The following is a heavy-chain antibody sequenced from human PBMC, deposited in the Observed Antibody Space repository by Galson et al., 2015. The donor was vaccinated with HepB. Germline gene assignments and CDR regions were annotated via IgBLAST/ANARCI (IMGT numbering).Heavy chain of an antibody. CDR3: AREKFEWEQATGYYYLGMDV. CDR2: INPSGGST. J-gene: IGHJ6*02. Sequence: SVKVSCKAFGYSFITYYIHWMRQAPGQGLEWMGIINPSGGSTSYAQKFQGRVTMTRDTSTSTVYMELSSLRSEDTAVYYCAREKFEWEQATGYYYLGMDVWGQGTTVTVSS. D-gene: IGHD1-26*01. V-gene: IGHV1-46*03. CDR1: GYSFITYY.